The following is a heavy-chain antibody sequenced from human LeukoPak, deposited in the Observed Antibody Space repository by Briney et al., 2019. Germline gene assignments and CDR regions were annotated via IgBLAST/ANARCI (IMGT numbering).Heavy chain of an antibody. J-gene: IGHJ4*02. V-gene: IGHV3-23*01. Sequence: GGSLRLSCAASGFSLSTYAMSWVRQAPGKGPEWVSAISGAGGRTYYADSVKGRFTTSRDNAKNSLYLQMNSLRAEDTAVYYCASRTMVRGVIRVYWGQGTLVTVSS. D-gene: IGHD3-10*01. CDR1: GFSLSTYA. CDR3: ASRTMVRGVIRVY. CDR2: ISGAGGRT.